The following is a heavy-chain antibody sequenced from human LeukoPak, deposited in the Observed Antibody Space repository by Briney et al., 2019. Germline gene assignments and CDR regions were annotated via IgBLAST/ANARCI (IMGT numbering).Heavy chain of an antibody. CDR1: GGSISSYY. D-gene: IGHD4-23*01. CDR3: ARGYGGNSYHYYGMDV. CDR2: IYYSGST. J-gene: IGHJ6*02. V-gene: IGHV4-59*01. Sequence: SETLSLTCTVSGGSISSYYWSWIRQPPGKGLEWIGYIYYSGSTNYNPSLKSRVTISVDTSKNQFSLKLSSVTAADTAEYYCARGYGGNSYHYYGMDVWGQGTTVTVSS.